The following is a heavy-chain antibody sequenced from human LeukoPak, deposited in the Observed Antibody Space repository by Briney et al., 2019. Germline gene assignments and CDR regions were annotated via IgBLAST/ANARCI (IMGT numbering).Heavy chain of an antibody. CDR1: GYTFTGYY. CDR3: ARVTGVVIISDY. V-gene: IGHV1-2*02. J-gene: IGHJ4*02. Sequence: GASVKVSCKSSGYTFTGYYMHWVRQAPGQGLDWMGWINPNSGVTHYAQKFQGGVTMTRDTSISTAYMEPNRLRSDDMAGYYCARVTGVVIISDYWGQGTLVTVSS. D-gene: IGHD3-3*01. CDR2: INPNSGVT.